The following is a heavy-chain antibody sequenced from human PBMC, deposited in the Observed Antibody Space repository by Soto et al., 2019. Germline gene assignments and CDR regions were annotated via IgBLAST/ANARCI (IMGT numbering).Heavy chain of an antibody. Sequence: GGSLRLSCAASGFTFSSYSMNWVRQAPGKGLEWVSSISSSSSYIYYADSVKGRFTISRDNAKNSLYLQMNSLRAEDTAVYYCARDVFPGSSSLSLDSFVILGQATMVTV. CDR1: GFTFSSYS. J-gene: IGHJ3*02. CDR2: ISSSSSYI. D-gene: IGHD6-13*01. CDR3: ARDVFPGSSSLSLDSFVI. V-gene: IGHV3-21*01.